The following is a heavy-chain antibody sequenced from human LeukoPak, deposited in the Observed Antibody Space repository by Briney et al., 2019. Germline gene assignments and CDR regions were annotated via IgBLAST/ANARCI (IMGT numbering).Heavy chain of an antibody. D-gene: IGHD5-18*01. J-gene: IGHJ4*02. CDR1: GFTLSSYS. CDR3: ARVVDTAMVFGY. CDR2: ISSSSSYI. V-gene: IGHV3-21*01. Sequence: GGSLRLSCAASGFTLSSYSMNWVRQAPGKGLEWVSSISSSSSYIYYADSVKGRFTISRDNAKNLLYLQMNGLRAEDTAVYYCARVVDTAMVFGYWGQGTLVTVSS.